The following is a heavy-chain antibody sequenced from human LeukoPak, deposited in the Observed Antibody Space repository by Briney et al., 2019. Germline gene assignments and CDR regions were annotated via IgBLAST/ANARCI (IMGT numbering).Heavy chain of an antibody. J-gene: IGHJ4*02. Sequence: GGSLRLSCAASGFTFSSYWMSWVRQAPGKGLEWVANIKQDGSEKYYVDSVKGRFTICRDNAKNSLYLQMNSLRAEDTAVYYCAREGYYDSSGYYRWGQGTLVTVSS. V-gene: IGHV3-7*01. D-gene: IGHD3-22*01. CDR3: AREGYYDSSGYYR. CDR2: IKQDGSEK. CDR1: GFTFSSYW.